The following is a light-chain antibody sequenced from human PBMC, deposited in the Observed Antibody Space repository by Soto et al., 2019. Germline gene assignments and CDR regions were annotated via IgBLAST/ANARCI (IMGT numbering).Light chain of an antibody. CDR2: GAA. V-gene: IGKV3-11*01. CDR3: QQRSNWPQT. CDR1: QSVSSRY. Sequence: EIVMTQSPATLSVSPGERATLSCRASQSVSSRYLAGYHQKPGQAPRLLIYGAATRATGIPARFSDSGSGTDFTLTISSLEPEDFAVYYCQQRSNWPQTFGQGTKVDIK. J-gene: IGKJ1*01.